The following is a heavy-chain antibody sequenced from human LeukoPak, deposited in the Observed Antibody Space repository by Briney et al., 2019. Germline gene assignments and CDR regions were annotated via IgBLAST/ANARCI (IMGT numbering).Heavy chain of an antibody. CDR2: ISGSGGSA. Sequence: GGSLRLSCAASVFTFSCYAMSWVRQAPGKGLEWVSAISGSGGSAYYADSVKGRFTISRDNSKSTLYLQMNSLRAEDTAVYYCAEVSWLQRAVFDYWGQRTLVTVSS. CDR3: AEVSWLQRAVFDY. CDR1: VFTFSCYA. D-gene: IGHD5-24*01. V-gene: IGHV3-23*01. J-gene: IGHJ4*02.